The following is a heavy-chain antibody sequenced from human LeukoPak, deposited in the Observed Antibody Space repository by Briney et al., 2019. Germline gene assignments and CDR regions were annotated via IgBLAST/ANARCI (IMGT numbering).Heavy chain of an antibody. CDR3: TTAASDYYGSGSYFYD. CDR1: GLTYNNAW. V-gene: IGHV3-15*01. J-gene: IGHJ4*02. D-gene: IGHD3-10*01. CDR2: MKSKTDGGTT. Sequence: GGSLRLPCAASGLTYNNAWMSWLRQAPAKGRDWVGRMKSKTDGGTTDYAAPVKGRFTISRDDSKNTLYLQMNSLKTEDTAVYYCTTAASDYYGSGSYFYDWGQGTLVTVSS.